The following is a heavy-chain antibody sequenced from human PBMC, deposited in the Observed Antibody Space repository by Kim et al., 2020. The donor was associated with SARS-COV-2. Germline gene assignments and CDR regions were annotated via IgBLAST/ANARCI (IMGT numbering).Heavy chain of an antibody. D-gene: IGHD1-26*01. V-gene: IGHV3-23*01. Sequence: ADSVQRRITTSRDNAKNTFFLQMNSLRVDDTAVYYCARGGAAGFYRVPFVSWGQGTQVTVSS. J-gene: IGHJ5*01. CDR3: ARGGAAGFYRVPFVS.